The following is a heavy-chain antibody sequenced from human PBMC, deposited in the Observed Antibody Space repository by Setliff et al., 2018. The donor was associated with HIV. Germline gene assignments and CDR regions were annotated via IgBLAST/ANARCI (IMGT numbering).Heavy chain of an antibody. CDR1: GYSISSGYY. CDR3: ARYCSGGYKGAADY. D-gene: IGHD2-15*01. J-gene: IGHJ4*02. V-gene: IGHV4-38-2*01. CDR2: IYYTGST. Sequence: SETLSLTCAVSGYSISSGYYWGWIRQPPGKGLEWIGSIYYTGSTYYNPSLKSRITISRDTSKNQFSLKLSSVTAADTAVYYCARYCSGGYKGAADYWGQGTLVTVSS.